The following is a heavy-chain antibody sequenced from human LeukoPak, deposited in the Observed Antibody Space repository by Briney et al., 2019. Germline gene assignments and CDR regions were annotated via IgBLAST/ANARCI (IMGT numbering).Heavy chain of an antibody. Sequence: GGSLRLSCAASGFTFSSYSMNWVRQAPGKGLEWVSSISRSSSYIYYADSVKGRFTISRDNAKNSLYLQMNSLRAEDTAVYYCAREGMGLTYCGGDCPPSDYWGQGTLVTVSS. V-gene: IGHV3-21*01. J-gene: IGHJ4*02. CDR3: AREGMGLTYCGGDCPPSDY. D-gene: IGHD2-21*02. CDR1: GFTFSSYS. CDR2: ISRSSSYI.